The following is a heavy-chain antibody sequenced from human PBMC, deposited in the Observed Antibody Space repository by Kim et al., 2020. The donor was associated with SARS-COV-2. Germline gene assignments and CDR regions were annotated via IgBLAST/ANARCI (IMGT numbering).Heavy chain of an antibody. D-gene: IGHD3-3*01. J-gene: IGHJ5*02. CDR1: GYTFTSYD. CDR2: MNPNSGNT. CDR3: ARGSDVLRFLEWLIHGWFDP. Sequence: ASVKVSCKASGYTFTSYDINWVRQATGQGLEWMGWMNPNSGNTGYAQKFQGRVTMTRNTSISTAYMELSSLRSEDTAVYYCARGSDVLRFLEWLIHGWFDPWGQGTLVTVSS. V-gene: IGHV1-8*01.